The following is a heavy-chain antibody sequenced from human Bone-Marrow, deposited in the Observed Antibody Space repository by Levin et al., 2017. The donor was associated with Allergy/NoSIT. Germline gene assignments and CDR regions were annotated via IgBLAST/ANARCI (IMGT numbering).Heavy chain of an antibody. CDR3: ARGIIGDVRVAHKEASDI. Sequence: PGESLKISCDASGFTFSSYGIIWVRQAPGKGLEWVSYIGADNTTIYYADSVKGRFTISRDNVKKSLTLQMNSLRAEDTAVYYCARGIIGDVRVAHKEASDIWGQGTMVSVSS. D-gene: IGHD2-8*02. J-gene: IGHJ3*02. CDR2: IGADNTTI. V-gene: IGHV3-48*01. CDR1: GFTFSSYG.